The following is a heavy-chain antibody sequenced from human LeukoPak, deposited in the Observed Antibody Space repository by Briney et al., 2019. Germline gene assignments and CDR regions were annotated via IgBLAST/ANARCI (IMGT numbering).Heavy chain of an antibody. J-gene: IGHJ6*04. CDR3: ARGYYYGSGREDGMDV. V-gene: IGHV1-69*13. CDR2: IIPLFGTA. CDR1: GGTFNTNA. Sequence: SVKVSFKGSGGTFNTNAIRWGRQAPGQGPEWMGGIIPLFGTANYAQKFQGRVTITADESTSTAYMELSSLRSEDTAVYYCARGYYYGSGREDGMDVWGKGTTVTVSS. D-gene: IGHD3-10*01.